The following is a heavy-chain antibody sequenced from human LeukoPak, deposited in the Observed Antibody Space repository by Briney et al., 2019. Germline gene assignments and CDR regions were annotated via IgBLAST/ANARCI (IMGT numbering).Heavy chain of an antibody. J-gene: IGHJ4*02. CDR2: IYYSGST. CDR1: GGSITTYY. D-gene: IGHD5-18*01. V-gene: IGHV4-59*01. Sequence: SETLSLTCTVSGGSITTYYWSWVRQPPGKGLEWIGHIYYSGSTNYNPSLKSRVTMSVDTSRNQFSLKLTSVTAADTAVYYCARDKRHSYGRYFDHWGQGALVTVSS. CDR3: ARDKRHSYGRYFDH.